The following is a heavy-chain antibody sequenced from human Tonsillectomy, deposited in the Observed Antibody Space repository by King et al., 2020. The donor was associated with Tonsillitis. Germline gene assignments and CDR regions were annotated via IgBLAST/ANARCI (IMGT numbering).Heavy chain of an antibody. CDR2: IYYSGST. J-gene: IGHJ4*02. CDR3: ARVAYDFWSGYYAYYYDSSGYYFDY. Sequence: QLQESGPGLVKPSETLSLTCTVSGGSISSYYWSWIRQPPGKGLEWIGYIYYSGSTNYNPSLKSRVTISVDTSKNQFSLKLSSVTAADTAVYYCARVAYDFWSGYYAYYYDSSGYYFDYWGQGTLVTVSS. V-gene: IGHV4-59*01. D-gene: IGHD3-22*01. CDR1: GGSISSYY.